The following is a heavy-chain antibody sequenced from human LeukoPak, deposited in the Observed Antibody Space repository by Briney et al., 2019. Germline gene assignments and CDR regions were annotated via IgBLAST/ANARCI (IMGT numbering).Heavy chain of an antibody. V-gene: IGHV3-49*03. D-gene: IGHD5-18*01. J-gene: IGHJ3*02. CDR1: GFTFGDYA. CDR3: TRDRAVDTAMEGASDI. CDR2: IRSKAYGGTT. Sequence: GGSLRLSCTASGFTFGDYAMSWFRQAPGKGLEWVGFIRSKAYGGTTEYAASVKGRFTISRDDSKSIAYLQMNSLKTEDTAVYYCTRDRAVDTAMEGASDIWGQGTMVTVSS.